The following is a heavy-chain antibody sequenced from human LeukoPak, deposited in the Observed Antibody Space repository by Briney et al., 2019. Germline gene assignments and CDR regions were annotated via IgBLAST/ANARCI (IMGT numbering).Heavy chain of an antibody. Sequence: PSGTLSLTCAVYGGSFSGYYWSWIRQPPGKGLEWIGEINHSGSTNYNPSLKSRVTISVDTSKNQFSLKLSSVTAADTAVYYCARGVVVPAATSGAFDIWGQGTMVTVSS. D-gene: IGHD2-2*01. CDR2: INHSGST. J-gene: IGHJ3*02. V-gene: IGHV4-34*01. CDR3: ARGVVVPAATSGAFDI. CDR1: GGSFSGYY.